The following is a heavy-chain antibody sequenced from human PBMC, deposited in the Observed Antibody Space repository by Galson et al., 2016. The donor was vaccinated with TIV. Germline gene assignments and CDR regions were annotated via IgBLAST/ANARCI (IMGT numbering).Heavy chain of an antibody. V-gene: IGHV1-46*01. D-gene: IGHD2-21*01. CDR3: ARDIPATFFFDY. J-gene: IGHJ4*02. CDR1: GYTFTSYH. Sequence: SVKVSCKASGYTFTSYHLHWVRQAPGQGLEWMGIIKDTGVTTTYPQRFQGRLTITRDTSTTTVYMELSSLRSEDTAVYYCARDIPATFFFDYWSQGTLVTVSS. CDR2: IKDTGVTT.